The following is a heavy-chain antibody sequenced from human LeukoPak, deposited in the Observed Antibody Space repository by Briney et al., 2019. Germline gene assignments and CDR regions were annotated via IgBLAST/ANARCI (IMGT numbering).Heavy chain of an antibody. V-gene: IGHV3-20*04. Sequence: GGSLRLSCAASGFTFDDYGMSWVRQAPGKGLEWVSDINWNGGSTGYADSVKGRFTISRDNAKNSLYLQMNSLRAEDTALYYCARGKTAYCGGDCYSGPFDYWGQGTLVTVSS. CDR2: INWNGGST. CDR1: GFTFDDYG. J-gene: IGHJ4*02. D-gene: IGHD2-21*02. CDR3: ARGKTAYCGGDCYSGPFDY.